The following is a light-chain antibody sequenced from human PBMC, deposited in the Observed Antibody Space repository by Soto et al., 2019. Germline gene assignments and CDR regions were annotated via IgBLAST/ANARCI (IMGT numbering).Light chain of an antibody. V-gene: IGKV3-20*01. Sequence: EIVLTQSPGTLSLSPGERATLSCRASQSVSGNYFAWYQQKLGQAPRLLIYGATSRATGIPDRFSGSVSGTDFTLTISRLEPADFAVYYCQQYGRSATFTFGPGTKVDIK. CDR3: QQYGRSATFT. CDR1: QSVSGNY. CDR2: GAT. J-gene: IGKJ3*01.